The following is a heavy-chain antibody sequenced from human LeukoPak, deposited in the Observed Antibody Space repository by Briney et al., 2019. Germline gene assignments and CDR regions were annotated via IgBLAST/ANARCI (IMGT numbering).Heavy chain of an antibody. J-gene: IGHJ4*02. CDR1: GFTFSSYE. Sequence: TGESLRLSCAASGFTFSSYEMNWVRQATGKGPECVPSISSSGSTIDYADSVKGRFTISRDNTKNSLYLQMNSLRAEDTAVYYCARVPDIVGEGFDYWGRGTLVTVSS. V-gene: IGHV3-48*03. CDR3: ARVPDIVGEGFDY. CDR2: ISSSGSTI. D-gene: IGHD2-15*01.